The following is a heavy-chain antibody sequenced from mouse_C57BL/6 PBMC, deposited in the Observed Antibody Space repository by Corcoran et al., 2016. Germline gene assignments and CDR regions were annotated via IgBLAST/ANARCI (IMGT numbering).Heavy chain of an antibody. CDR1: GYTFTTYG. V-gene: IGHV9-3*01. CDR2: INTYSGVP. Sequence: QIQLVQSGPELKKPGETVKISCKASGYTFTTYGMSWVKQAPGKGLKWMGWINTYSGVPTYADDFKGRFAFSLETSASTAYLQINNLKNEDTATYFCARRSDFTWFAYWGQGTLVTVSA. J-gene: IGHJ3*01. CDR3: ARRSDFTWFAY. D-gene: IGHD1-3*01.